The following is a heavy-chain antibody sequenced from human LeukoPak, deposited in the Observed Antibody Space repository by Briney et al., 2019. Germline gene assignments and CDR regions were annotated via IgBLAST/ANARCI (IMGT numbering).Heavy chain of an antibody. Sequence: ASVKVSRKASGYSFTSYYMHWVRQAPGHGLEWMGIINPSGGSTIYAQKFQGRVTMNRDPSTSTVYMELGRLRSEDTAVYYCARGGSGRPFDYWGQGTLVTVSS. V-gene: IGHV1-46*03. CDR2: INPSGGST. D-gene: IGHD6-19*01. CDR1: GYSFTSYY. J-gene: IGHJ4*02. CDR3: ARGGSGRPFDY.